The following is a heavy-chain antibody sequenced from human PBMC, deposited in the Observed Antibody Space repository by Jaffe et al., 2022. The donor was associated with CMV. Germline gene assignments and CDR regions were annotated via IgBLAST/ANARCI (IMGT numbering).Heavy chain of an antibody. CDR3: ANDQGYCFSGGCYKYFQH. V-gene: IGHV3-23*01. CDR2: ISDSGGHT. J-gene: IGHJ1*01. CDR1: GFTFSSYA. D-gene: IGHD2-8*01. Sequence: EVQLLESGGGLVQPGGSLRLSCAASGFTFSSYAMSWVRQAPGKGLEWVSVISDSGGHTYYADSVKGRFTISRDNSKNTLYVQMNSLRVEDTAVYYCANDQGYCFSGGCYKYFQHWGQGTLVTVSS.